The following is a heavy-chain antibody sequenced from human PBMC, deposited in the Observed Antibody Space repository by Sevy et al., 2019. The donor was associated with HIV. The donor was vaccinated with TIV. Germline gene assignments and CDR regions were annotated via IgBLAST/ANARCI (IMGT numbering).Heavy chain of an antibody. CDR3: AKQYYYDSSGYYGGAFDI. CDR1: GFTFSSYA. V-gene: IGHV3-23*01. J-gene: IGHJ3*02. CDR2: ISGSGGST. D-gene: IGHD3-22*01. Sequence: GGSLRLSCAASGFTFSSYAMSWVRQAPGKGLEWVSAISGSGGSTYYADSVKGRFTISRDNSKNTLYLQMNSLRAEDTAVYYCAKQYYYDSSGYYGGAFDIWGQVTMVTVSS.